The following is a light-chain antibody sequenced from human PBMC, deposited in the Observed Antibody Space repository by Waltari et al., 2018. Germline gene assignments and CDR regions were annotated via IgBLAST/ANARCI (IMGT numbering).Light chain of an antibody. Sequence: SVLTQSPGTLSLSPGERATLSCRPSQSVSRSLAWYQQKPGQAPRLLIFDASSRATGIPDRFSGSGSGTDFSLTISRLGPEDFAVYYCQKYVSLPATFGQGTKVEI. V-gene: IGKV3-20*01. CDR1: QSVSRS. J-gene: IGKJ1*01. CDR2: DAS. CDR3: QKYVSLPAT.